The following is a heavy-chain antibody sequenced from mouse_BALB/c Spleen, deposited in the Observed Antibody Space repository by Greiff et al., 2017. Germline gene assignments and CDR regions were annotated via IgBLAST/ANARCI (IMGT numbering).Heavy chain of an antibody. CDR3: ARGSYADGFAY. D-gene: IGHD1-1*01. Sequence: VQLKQSGAELVTPGASVKLSCTASGFNIKDTYMHWVKQRPEQGLEWIGRIDPANGNTKYDPKFQGKATITADTSSNTAYLQLSSLTSEDTAVYYCARGSYADGFAYWGQGTLVTVSA. CDR2: IDPANGNT. J-gene: IGHJ3*01. V-gene: IGHV14-3*02. CDR1: GFNIKDTY.